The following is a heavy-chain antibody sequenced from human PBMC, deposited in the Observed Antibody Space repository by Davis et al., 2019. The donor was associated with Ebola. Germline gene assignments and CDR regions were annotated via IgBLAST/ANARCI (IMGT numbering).Heavy chain of an antibody. CDR1: GFTVSSNY. D-gene: IGHD1-26*01. V-gene: IGHV3-66*02. CDR3: ARINSGSYYSDY. Sequence: PGGSLRLSCAASGFTVSSNYMSWVRQAPGKGLEWVSLIYTGGSTYHVDSVKGRFTISRDNSNNTLYLQMHSLRLEDTAVYYCARINSGSYYSDYWGQGTVVTVSS. CDR2: IYTGGST. J-gene: IGHJ4*02.